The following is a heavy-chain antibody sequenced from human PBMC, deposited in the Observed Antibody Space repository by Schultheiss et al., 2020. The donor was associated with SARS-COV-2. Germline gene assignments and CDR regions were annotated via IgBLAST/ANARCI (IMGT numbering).Heavy chain of an antibody. J-gene: IGHJ5*02. D-gene: IGHD5-24*01. Sequence: SETLSLTCTVSGASIRSNYWSWIRQPPGKGLEWIGYIYYNENSNYNPSLKSRVTMSVDTSKSQFSLKLSSVTAADTAVYYCVRDRARAWFDPWGQGTLVTVSS. CDR2: IYYNENS. CDR1: GASIRSNY. CDR3: VRDRARAWFDP. V-gene: IGHV4-59*12.